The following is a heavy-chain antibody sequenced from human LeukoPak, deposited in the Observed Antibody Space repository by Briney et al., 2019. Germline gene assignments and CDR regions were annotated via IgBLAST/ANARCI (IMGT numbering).Heavy chain of an antibody. CDR3: ARGTPEPGYSYGYYYYYMDV. CDR1: GGSFSGYY. D-gene: IGHD5-18*01. CDR2: INHSGST. V-gene: IGHV4-34*01. J-gene: IGHJ6*03. Sequence: PETLSLTCAVYGGSFSGYYWSWIRQPPGKGLEWIGEINHSGSTNYNPSLKSRVTISVDTSKNQFSLKLSSVTAADTAVYYCARGTPEPGYSYGYYYYYMDVWGKGTTVTVSS.